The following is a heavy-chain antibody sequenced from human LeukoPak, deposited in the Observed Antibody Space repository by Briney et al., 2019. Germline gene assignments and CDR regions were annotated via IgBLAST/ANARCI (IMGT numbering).Heavy chain of an antibody. CDR2: IWYDGSNK. D-gene: IGHD5-18*01. J-gene: IGHJ4*02. CDR1: GFTFSSYG. CDR3: ARDGHTAMALYYFDS. Sequence: PGGSLRLSCAASGFTFSSYGMHWVRQAPGKGLEWVAVIWYDGSNKYYADSVKGRFTISRDNSKNTLYLQMNCLRAEDTAVYYCARDGHTAMALYYFDSWGQGTLVTVSS. V-gene: IGHV3-33*01.